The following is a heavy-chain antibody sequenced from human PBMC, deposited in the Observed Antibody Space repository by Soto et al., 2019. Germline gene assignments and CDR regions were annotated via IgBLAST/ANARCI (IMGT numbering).Heavy chain of an antibody. J-gene: IGHJ6*02. CDR3: TRSGNNFYYYGMDV. D-gene: IGHD6-25*01. V-gene: IGHV1-8*01. CDR2: MNPNSGNT. CDR1: GYTFTSYD. Sequence: ASVKVSCKASGYTFTSYDINWVRQATGQGLEWMGWMNPNSGNTGYAQKFQGRVTMTRNTSISTAYMELNSLRAEDTALYYCTRSGNNFYYYGMDVWGQGTTVTVSS.